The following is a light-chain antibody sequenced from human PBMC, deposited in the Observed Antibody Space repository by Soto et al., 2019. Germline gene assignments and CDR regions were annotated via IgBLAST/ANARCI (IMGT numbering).Light chain of an antibody. CDR1: QSVSSSY. J-gene: IGKJ1*01. CDR3: QQHGTSRQWT. Sequence: IVLTQSPGTLSFSPGERATLSCRASQSVSSSYLAWYQQKPGQAPRLHIYGASSRATGSPDRCSGSGSGTDFTLPISRLEPEDSAVYYCQQHGTSRQWTSGKGTKV. CDR2: GAS. V-gene: IGKV3-20*01.